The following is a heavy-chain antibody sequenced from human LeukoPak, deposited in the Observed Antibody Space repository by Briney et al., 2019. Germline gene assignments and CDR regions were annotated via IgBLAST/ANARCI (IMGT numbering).Heavy chain of an antibody. CDR3: AGDYYYYYMDV. CDR2: ISYDGSNK. J-gene: IGHJ6*03. CDR1: GFTLSTYA. Sequence: PGGSQRLSCAASGFTLSTYAMSWVRQTPGKGLEWVAVISYDGSNKYYADSVKGRFTISRDNSKNTLYLQMNSLRAEDTAVYYCAGDYYYYYMDVWGKGTTVTVSS. V-gene: IGHV3-30*03.